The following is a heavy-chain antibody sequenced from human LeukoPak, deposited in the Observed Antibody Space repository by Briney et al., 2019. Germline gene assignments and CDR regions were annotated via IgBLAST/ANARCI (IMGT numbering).Heavy chain of an antibody. CDR1: GFTFSSYA. V-gene: IGHV3-30-3*01. D-gene: IGHD3-22*01. CDR3: AREYSSGYSYYGMDV. CDR2: ISYDGSNK. Sequence: GGFLRPSCAASGFTFSSYAMHWVRQAPGKGLEWVAVISYDGSNKYYADSVKGRFTISRDNSKNTLYLQMNSLRAEDTAVYYCAREYSSGYSYYGMDVWGQGTTVTVSS. J-gene: IGHJ6*02.